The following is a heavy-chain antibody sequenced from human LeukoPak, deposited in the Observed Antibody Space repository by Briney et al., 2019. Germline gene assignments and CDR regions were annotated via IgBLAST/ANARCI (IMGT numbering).Heavy chain of an antibody. CDR1: GYTFTRYY. J-gene: IGHJ4*02. CDR3: ARAGGGDGYNYVY. D-gene: IGHD5-24*01. V-gene: IGHV1-46*01. CDR2: INPSGGTT. Sequence: ASVTVSCTASGYTFTRYYIHWVRQAPGQGLEWMGIINPSGGTTNYAQKYQGRVTMTRDTSTSTVYMELSSLRSEDTAVYYCARAGGGDGYNYVYWGQGTLVTVSS.